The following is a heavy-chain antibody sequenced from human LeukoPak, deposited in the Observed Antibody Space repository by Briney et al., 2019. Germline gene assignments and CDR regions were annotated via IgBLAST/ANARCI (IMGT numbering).Heavy chain of an antibody. CDR3: ARDPRGPTGFDSSARDTFDS. V-gene: IGHV3-30*04. CDR1: GFTFSSYA. D-gene: IGHD3-22*01. J-gene: IGHJ4*02. CDR2: ISYDGSNK. Sequence: GRSLRLSCAASGFTFSSYAMHWVRQAPGKGLEWVAVISYDGSNKYYADSVKGRFTISRDNSKNTLYLQMNSLKPEDTAVYYCARDPRGPTGFDSSARDTFDSWGQGTLVTVSS.